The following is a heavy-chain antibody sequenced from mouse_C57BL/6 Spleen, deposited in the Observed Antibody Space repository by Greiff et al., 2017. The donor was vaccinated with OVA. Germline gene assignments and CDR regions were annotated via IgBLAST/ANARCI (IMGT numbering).Heavy chain of an antibody. CDR1: GYTFTGYE. CDR3: TRKEGLPFAY. Sequence: VQLQQSGAELVRPGASVTLSCKASGYTFTGYEMHWVKQTPVHGLEWIGAIDPETGGTAYNQKFKGKAILTADKSSSTAYMELRSLTSEDSAVYYCTRKEGLPFAYWGQGTLVTVSA. V-gene: IGHV1-15*01. CDR2: IDPETGGT. J-gene: IGHJ3*01. D-gene: IGHD5-5*01.